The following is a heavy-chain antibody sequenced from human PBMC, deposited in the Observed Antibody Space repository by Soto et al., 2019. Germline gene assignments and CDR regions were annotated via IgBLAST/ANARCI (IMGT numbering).Heavy chain of an antibody. CDR1: GYTFTSYG. Sequence: ASVKVSCKASGYTFTSYGISWVRQAPGQGLEWVGWISAYNGNTNYAQKLQGRVTMTTDTSTSTAYMELRSLRSDDTAVYYCARDSGLAVAGSAFDIWRQGTMVTVSS. CDR2: ISAYNGNT. D-gene: IGHD6-19*01. CDR3: ARDSGLAVAGSAFDI. V-gene: IGHV1-18*04. J-gene: IGHJ3*02.